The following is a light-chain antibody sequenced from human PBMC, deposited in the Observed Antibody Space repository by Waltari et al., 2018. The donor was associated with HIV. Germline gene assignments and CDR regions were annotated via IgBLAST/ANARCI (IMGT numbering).Light chain of an antibody. J-gene: IGLJ2*01. V-gene: IGLV3-21*04. CDR2: YDS. CDR1: NIGSKS. CDR3: QVWDSSSGVV. Sequence: SYVMTQSPSVPVAPGKTARINCGGNNIGSKSVQWYQQKPVQAPVLVIYYDSDRPSGIPERFSGSNSGNTATLTISRVEAGDEADYYCQVWDSSSGVVFGGGTRLTVL.